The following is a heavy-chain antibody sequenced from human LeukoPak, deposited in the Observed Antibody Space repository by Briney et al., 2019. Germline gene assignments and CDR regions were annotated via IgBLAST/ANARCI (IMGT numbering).Heavy chain of an antibody. V-gene: IGHV4-34*01. J-gene: IGHJ4*02. CDR3: ARVPTLYGSGSYLDY. CDR2: INHSGST. CDR1: GGSFSGYY. Sequence: PSETLSLTCAVYGGSFSGYYWSWIRQPPGKGLEWIGEINHSGSTNYNPSLKSRVTISVDTSKNQFSLKLSSVTAADTAVYYCARVPTLYGSGSYLDYWGQGTLVTVSS. D-gene: IGHD3-10*01.